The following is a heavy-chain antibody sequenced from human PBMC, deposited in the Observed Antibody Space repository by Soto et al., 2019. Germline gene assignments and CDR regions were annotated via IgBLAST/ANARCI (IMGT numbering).Heavy chain of an antibody. CDR3: ARDQGEWELLPRIISAFDI. CDR1: GFTFSSYW. Sequence: GGSLRLSCAASGFTFSSYWMSWVRQAPGKGLEWVANIKQDGSEKYYVDSVKGLFTISRDNAKNSLYLQMNSLRAEDTAVYYCARDQGEWELLPRIISAFDIWGQGTMVTVSS. V-gene: IGHV3-7*01. CDR2: IKQDGSEK. D-gene: IGHD1-26*01. J-gene: IGHJ3*02.